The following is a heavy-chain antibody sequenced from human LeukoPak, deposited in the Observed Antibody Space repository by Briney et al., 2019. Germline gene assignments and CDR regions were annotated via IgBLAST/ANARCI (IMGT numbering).Heavy chain of an antibody. Sequence: ASVKVSCKASGYTFTGYYMHWLRQAPGQGLEWMGWINPNSGGTNYAQKFQGRVTMTRDTSISTAYMELSRLRSDDTAVYYCARDVYYYDSSPNRGGFDPWGQGTLVTVSS. V-gene: IGHV1-2*02. CDR3: ARDVYYYDSSPNRGGFDP. J-gene: IGHJ5*02. CDR1: GYTFTGYY. CDR2: INPNSGGT. D-gene: IGHD3-22*01.